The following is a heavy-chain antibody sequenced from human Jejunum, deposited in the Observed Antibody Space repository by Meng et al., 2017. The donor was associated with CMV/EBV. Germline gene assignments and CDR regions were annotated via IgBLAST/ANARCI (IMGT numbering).Heavy chain of an antibody. J-gene: IGHJ6*02. CDR3: ARDPLRYCYNNNCRGGVDD. CDR1: Y. Sequence: YCGWIRQPPGKGPEWIGFTYYRGGVNYNPSLKSRAAISVDTSKNQCALKLNSVTAADSAVYYCARDPLRYCYNNNCRGGVDDWGQGTTVTVSS. CDR2: TYYRGGV. V-gene: IGHV4-39*06. D-gene: IGHD3-9*01.